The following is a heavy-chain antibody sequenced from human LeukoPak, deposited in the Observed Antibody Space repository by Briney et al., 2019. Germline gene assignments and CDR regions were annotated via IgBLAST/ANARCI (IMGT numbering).Heavy chain of an antibody. Sequence: ASVKVSCKASGYTFKTYNFTWVRQAPGQGLEWMGRISAYNGDTNYAQKFQGRVALTADTLTRTGYMELTSLRSDDTAVYYCAFRGVIPNYFDYWGQGSLVTVSS. CDR2: ISAYNGDT. V-gene: IGHV1-18*01. D-gene: IGHD3-10*01. J-gene: IGHJ4*02. CDR3: AFRGVIPNYFDY. CDR1: GYTFKTYN.